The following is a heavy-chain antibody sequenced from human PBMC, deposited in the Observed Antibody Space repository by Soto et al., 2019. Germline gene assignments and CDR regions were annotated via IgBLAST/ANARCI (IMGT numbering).Heavy chain of an antibody. CDR2: INHSGST. Sequence: QVQLQQWGAGLLKPSETLSLTCAVFGGSFSGYYWSWFRQPPGKGLEWFGDINHSGSTNYNPSLKSRVTMSVDTSNKQFSRKLSSVTAADTAVYYCARQAGTPTDSWGQGTLVTVSS. J-gene: IGHJ4*02. CDR1: GGSFSGYY. CDR3: ARQAGTPTDS. D-gene: IGHD1-1*01. V-gene: IGHV4-34*01.